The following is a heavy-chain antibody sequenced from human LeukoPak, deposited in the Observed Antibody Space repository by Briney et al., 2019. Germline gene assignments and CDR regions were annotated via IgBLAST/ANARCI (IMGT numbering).Heavy chain of an antibody. CDR1: GFTFSSYA. Sequence: GGSLRLSCAASGFTFSSYAMSWVRQAPGKGLEWVSAISGSGGSTYYADSVKGRFTISRDSSKNTLYLQMNSLRAEDTAVYYCAKPWGLLGYCSGGSCYSPFNYWGQGTLVTVSS. J-gene: IGHJ4*02. CDR3: AKPWGLLGYCSGGSCYSPFNY. CDR2: ISGSGGST. V-gene: IGHV3-23*01. D-gene: IGHD2-15*01.